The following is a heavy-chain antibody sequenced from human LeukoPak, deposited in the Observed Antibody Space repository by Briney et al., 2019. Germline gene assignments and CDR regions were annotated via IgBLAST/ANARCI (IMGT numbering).Heavy chain of an antibody. CDR3: AKESSSWYYYYYYMDV. CDR1: GFTFSSYG. V-gene: IGHV3-23*01. Sequence: GGSLRLSCAASGFTFSSYGMSWVRQAPGKGLEWVSAISGSGGSTYYADSAKGRFTISRDNSKNTLYLQMNSLRAEDTAVYYCAKESSSWYYYYYYMDVWGKGTTVTISS. J-gene: IGHJ6*03. D-gene: IGHD6-13*01. CDR2: ISGSGGST.